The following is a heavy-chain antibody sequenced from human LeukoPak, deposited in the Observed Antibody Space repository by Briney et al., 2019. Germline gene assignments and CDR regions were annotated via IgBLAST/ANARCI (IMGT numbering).Heavy chain of an antibody. CDR2: SDGTRT. CDR1: GFIVSNYG. J-gene: IGHJ4*02. V-gene: IGHV3-74*01. CDR3: AKDDYNTL. Sequence: GGSLRLSCAASGFIVSNYGMHWVRQAPGKGLVWVSRSDGTRTTYADSVKGRFTVSIDIAQNTIYLQMNSLRAEDTAVYFCAKDDYNTLWGQGTLVTVSS. D-gene: IGHD4/OR15-4a*01.